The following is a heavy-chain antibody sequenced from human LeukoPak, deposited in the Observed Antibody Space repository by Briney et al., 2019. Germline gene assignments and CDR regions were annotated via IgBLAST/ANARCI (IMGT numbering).Heavy chain of an antibody. V-gene: IGHV3-7*01. Sequence: GGSLRLSCAASGFTFSGDWMSWVRQAPGKGLEWVANVNQDESEKFSVDSVWGRFTISRDNAKNTVCLQMNNLRDEDTAVYYCVRETDCTGGSCYLSRWLDPWGQGTLVTVSS. CDR1: GFTFSGDW. D-gene: IGHD2-15*01. CDR2: VNQDESEK. J-gene: IGHJ5*02. CDR3: VRETDCTGGSCYLSRWLDP.